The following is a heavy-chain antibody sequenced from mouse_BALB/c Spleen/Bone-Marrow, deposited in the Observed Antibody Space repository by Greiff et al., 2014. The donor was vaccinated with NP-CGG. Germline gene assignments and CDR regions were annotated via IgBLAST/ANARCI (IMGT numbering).Heavy chain of an antibody. CDR1: GFSLTSYG. V-gene: IGHV2-5-1*01. CDR2: IWRGGST. Sequence: VHLVESGPSLVQPSQSLSITCTVSGFSLTSYGVHWVRQSPGKGLEWLGVIWRGGSTDYNAAFVSRLSITKDNSKSQVFFKMNSLQADDTAIYYCAKTDYWGQGTTLTVSS. CDR3: AKTDY. J-gene: IGHJ2*01.